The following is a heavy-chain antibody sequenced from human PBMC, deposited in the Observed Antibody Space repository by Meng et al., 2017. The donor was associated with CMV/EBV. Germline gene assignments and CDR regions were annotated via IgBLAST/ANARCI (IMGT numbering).Heavy chain of an antibody. Sequence: GESLKISCAASGFTFSSYAMHWVRQAPGKGLEWVAVISYDGSNKYYADSVKGRFTTSRDNSKNTLYLQMNSLRAEDTAVYYCARDGVYCSSTSCYIYGYYYYYGMDVWGQGTTVTVSS. J-gene: IGHJ6*02. D-gene: IGHD2-2*02. CDR1: GFTFSSYA. CDR2: ISYDGSNK. V-gene: IGHV3-30-3*01. CDR3: ARDGVYCSSTSCYIYGYYYYYGMDV.